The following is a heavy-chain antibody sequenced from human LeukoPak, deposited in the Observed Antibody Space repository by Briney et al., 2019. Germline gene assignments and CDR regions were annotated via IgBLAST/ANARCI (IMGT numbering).Heavy chain of an antibody. CDR3: ARSSYSSSSSV. CDR1: GFTFSRYW. J-gene: IGHJ3*01. CDR2: INSDGSEG. V-gene: IGHV3-7*03. D-gene: IGHD6-6*01. Sequence: AGGSLRLSCVDSGFTFSRYWLNWVRQAPGKGLEWVASINSDGSEGYYADVVKGRFTISRDNAKNSLYLQINSLRAEDTAVYYCARSSYSSSSSVWGQGTMVTVSS.